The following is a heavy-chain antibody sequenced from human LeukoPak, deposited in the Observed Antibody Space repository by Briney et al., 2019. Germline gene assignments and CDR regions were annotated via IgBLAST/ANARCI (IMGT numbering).Heavy chain of an antibody. CDR1: GFTFSSYS. V-gene: IGHV3-21*04. D-gene: IGHD6-19*01. J-gene: IGHJ6*02. Sequence: PGGSLRLSCAASGFTFSSYSMNWVRQAPGKGLEWVSSISSSSSYIYYADSVKGRFTISRDNSQNTLSLQMNSLRAEDTAVYYCATARYSSGWYERYYYYGMDVWGQGTTVTVSS. CDR2: ISSSSSYI. CDR3: ATARYSSGWYERYYYYGMDV.